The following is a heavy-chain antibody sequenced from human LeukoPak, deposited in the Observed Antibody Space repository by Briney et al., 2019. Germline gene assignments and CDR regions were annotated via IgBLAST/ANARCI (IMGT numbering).Heavy chain of an antibody. CDR3: ATNSGWRFDY. J-gene: IGHJ4*02. Sequence: SETLSLTCTVSGGSIRSYYWSWIRQPPGKGLEWIGYIYYSGSTKYNPSLKSRATISVDTSKNQFSLKLNSVTAADTAVYYCATNSGWRFDYWGQGTLVTVSS. CDR2: IYYSGST. CDR1: GGSIRSYY. V-gene: IGHV4-59*12. D-gene: IGHD6-19*01.